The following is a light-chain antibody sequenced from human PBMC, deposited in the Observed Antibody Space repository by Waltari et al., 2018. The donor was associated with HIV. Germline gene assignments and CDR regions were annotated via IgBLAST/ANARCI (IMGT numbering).Light chain of an antibody. CDR2: WAS. CDR3: QEHNRPPYT. J-gene: IGKJ2*01. CDR1: QTVLHTSTNKKS. V-gene: IGKV4-1*01. Sequence: DIVMTQSPDSLAVSLGERATIKCKSSQTVLHTSTNKKSLVWYQQKPGQPPTLLMYWASSRESGVPDRFRGSGAGRDFNITRSSLQGEDGAVYYWQEHNRPPYTFGQGTKLEIK.